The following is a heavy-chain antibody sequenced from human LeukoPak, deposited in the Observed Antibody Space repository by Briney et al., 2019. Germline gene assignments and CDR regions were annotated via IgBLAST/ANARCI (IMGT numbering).Heavy chain of an antibody. CDR2: ISSSSSYI. CDR3: AREATVTTVFDY. D-gene: IGHD4-17*01. J-gene: IGHJ4*02. V-gene: IGHV3-21*01. Sequence: PGGSLRLSCAASGFTFSSYSMNWVRQAPGKGLEWVSSISSSSSYIYYADSVKGRFTISRDNAKNSLYLQMNSLRAEDTAVYYCAREATVTTVFDYWGQGTLVTVSS. CDR1: GFTFSSYS.